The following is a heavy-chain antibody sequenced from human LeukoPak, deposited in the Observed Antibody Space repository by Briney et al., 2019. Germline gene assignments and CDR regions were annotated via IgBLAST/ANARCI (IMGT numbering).Heavy chain of an antibody. D-gene: IGHD4-17*01. CDR1: GYTFTSYG. CDR2: INPKTGGT. CDR3: ARDRATVTTVYYFDN. J-gene: IGHJ4*02. Sequence: ASVKVSCKASGYTFTSYGISWVRQAPGQGLEWMGWINPKTGGTNYAQKFQGRVTMTRDTSISTAYMELSRLRPDDTAIYYCARDRATVTTVYYFDNWGQGTLVTVSS. V-gene: IGHV1-2*02.